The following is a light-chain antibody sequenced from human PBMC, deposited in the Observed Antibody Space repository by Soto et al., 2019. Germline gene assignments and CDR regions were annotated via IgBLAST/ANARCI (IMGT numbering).Light chain of an antibody. CDR3: QQYNSQWT. Sequence: DIQMTQSPPTLSASVGDRVTITCRASQSISSWLAWYQQKPGRAPKLLIYKASSLESGVPSGFSGSGSGTEFTLTISRLQPDDFATYYCQQYNSQWTFGQGTKVDI. V-gene: IGKV1-5*03. CDR1: QSISSW. CDR2: KAS. J-gene: IGKJ1*01.